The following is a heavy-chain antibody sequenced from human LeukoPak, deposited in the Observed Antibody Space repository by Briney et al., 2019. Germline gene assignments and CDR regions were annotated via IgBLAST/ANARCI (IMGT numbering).Heavy chain of an antibody. CDR1: GGSFSGYY. Sequence: SETLSLTCAVYGGSFSGYYWSWIRQPPGKGLEWIGEINHSGSTNYNPSLKSRVTISVDTSKNQFSLKLSSVTAADTAVYYCARGEDKWLAHSYTDWGQGTLLTVSS. D-gene: IGHD6-19*01. V-gene: IGHV4-34*01. CDR3: ARGEDKWLAHSYTD. CDR2: INHSGST. J-gene: IGHJ4*02.